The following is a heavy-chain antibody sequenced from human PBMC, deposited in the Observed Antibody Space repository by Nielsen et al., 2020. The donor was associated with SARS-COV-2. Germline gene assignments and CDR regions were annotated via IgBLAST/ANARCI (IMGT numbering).Heavy chain of an antibody. CDR2: INPTNGGT. J-gene: IGHJ4*02. CDR1: GYTFTNNY. CDR3: ARDSSGTYRHY. Sequence: ASVKVSCKASGYTFTNNYMHWVRQAPGQGLEWMGLINPTNGGTTYAQKFLGTVTMTRDTSTSTVFMELSSLRSDDTAVYYCARDSSGTYRHYWGQGTLVTVSS. D-gene: IGHD3-22*01. V-gene: IGHV1-46*01.